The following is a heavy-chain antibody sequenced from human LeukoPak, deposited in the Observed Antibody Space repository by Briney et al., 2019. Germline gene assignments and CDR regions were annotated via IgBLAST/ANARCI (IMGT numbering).Heavy chain of an antibody. CDR3: AKDWGEYFDYVWGSFTSFDS. J-gene: IGHJ4*02. Sequence: GGSLRLSCAASGYTFSNYDMHWVRQAPGKGLEWVAFLRNDGRSKYYADSVKGRFTISRDNSKGTLYLQMNSLRAEDTAVYYCAKDWGEYFDYVWGSFTSFDSWGQGTLVTVSS. CDR2: LRNDGRSK. D-gene: IGHD3-16*01. V-gene: IGHV3-30*02. CDR1: GYTFSNYD.